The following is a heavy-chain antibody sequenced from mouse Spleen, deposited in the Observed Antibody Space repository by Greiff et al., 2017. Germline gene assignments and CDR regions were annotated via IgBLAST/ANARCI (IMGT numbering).Heavy chain of an antibody. V-gene: IGHV3-1*01. CDR1: GYSITSGYD. D-gene: IGHD1-1*01. CDR2: ISYSGST. CDR3: ARAEGYYGSFDY. J-gene: IGHJ2*01. Sequence: EVQLKESGPGMVKPSQSLSLTCTVTGYSITSGYDWHWIRHFPGNKLEWMGYISYSGSTNYNPSLKSRISITHDTSKNHFFLKLNSVTTEDTATYYCARAEGYYGSFDYWGQGTTLTVSS.